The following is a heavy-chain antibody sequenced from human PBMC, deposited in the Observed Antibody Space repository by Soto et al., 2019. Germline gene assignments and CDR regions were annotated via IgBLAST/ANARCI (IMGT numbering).Heavy chain of an antibody. D-gene: IGHD3-22*01. CDR1: GFTFSSYS. CDR2: ISSSSSYI. CDR3: ARGLHYYDSSVYYGY. V-gene: IGHV3-21*01. J-gene: IGHJ4*02. Sequence: EVQLVESGGGLVKPGGSLRLSCAASGFTFSSYSMNWVRQAPGKGLEWVSSISSSSSYIYYADSVKGRFTISRDNAKNSLYLQMNSLRAEDRAVYCCARGLHYYDSSVYYGYWGQGTLVTVSS.